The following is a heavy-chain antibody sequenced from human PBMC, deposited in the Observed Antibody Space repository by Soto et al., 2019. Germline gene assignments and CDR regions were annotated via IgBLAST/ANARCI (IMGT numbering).Heavy chain of an antibody. D-gene: IGHD1-26*01. Sequence: QVQLVQSGAEVREPGASVKVSCKASGYSFTSLDINWVRQTAGQGLEWMGWMEPSTGRTGYAQKFRGKVNMTRDTSINTAYMELTTRTSDDTTFYNCARGDSAGDEYWGQGTLVIVSS. V-gene: IGHV1-8*01. CDR2: MEPSTGRT. CDR1: GYSFTSLD. CDR3: ARGDSAGDEY. J-gene: IGHJ4*02.